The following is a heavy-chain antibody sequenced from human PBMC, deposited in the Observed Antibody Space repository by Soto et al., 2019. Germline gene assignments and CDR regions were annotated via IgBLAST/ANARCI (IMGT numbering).Heavy chain of an antibody. J-gene: IGHJ5*02. CDR3: ARSTGSGFRPGTHRFNWFDP. V-gene: IGHV1-69*01. CDR1: GVTFSSFA. Sequence: QVQLVQSGAEVKQPGSSVKVSCQASGVTFSSFAISWVRQAPGQGLEWMGGIIPIFRTPNYAQNFQGRVTMTADESTSSVYMELSRLRSEATAVYYCARSTGSGFRPGTHRFNWFDPWGQGTLVTVSS. CDR2: IIPIFRTP. D-gene: IGHD5-12*01.